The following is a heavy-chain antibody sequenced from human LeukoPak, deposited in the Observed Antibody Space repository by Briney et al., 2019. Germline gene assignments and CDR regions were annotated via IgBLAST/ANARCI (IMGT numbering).Heavy chain of an antibody. CDR3: AKDRRSSGSVYYFDY. J-gene: IGHJ4*02. D-gene: IGHD6-19*01. V-gene: IGHV3-74*01. CDR2: INSDGSST. Sequence: GGSLRLSCAASGFTFSSYWMHWVRQAPGKGLVWVSRINSDGSSTSYADSVKGRFTISRDNAKNTLYLQMNSLRAEDTAVYYCAKDRRSSGSVYYFDYWGQGTLVTVSS. CDR1: GFTFSSYW.